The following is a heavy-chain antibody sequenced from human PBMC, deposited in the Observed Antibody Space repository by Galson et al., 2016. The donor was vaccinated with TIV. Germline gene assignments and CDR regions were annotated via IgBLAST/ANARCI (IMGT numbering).Heavy chain of an antibody. CDR1: GFSLSNARMG. CDR2: IFSNDEK. J-gene: IGHJ6*03. V-gene: IGHV2-26*01. Sequence: PALVKPTQTLTLTCTVSGFSLSNARMGVSWIRQPPGKALEWLAHIFSNDEKSYSTSLKSRLTISKDTSKSQVVLTMTNMDPVDTATHYCARLGGSYRHYYYYYYMDVWGKGTTVTVSS. CDR3: ARLGGSYRHYYYYYYMDV. D-gene: IGHD1-26*01.